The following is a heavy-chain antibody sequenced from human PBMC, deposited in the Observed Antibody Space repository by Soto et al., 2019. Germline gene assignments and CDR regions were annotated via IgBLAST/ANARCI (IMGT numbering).Heavy chain of an antibody. CDR2: ISGSGGST. Sequence: PGGSLRLSCAASGFTFSSYAMSWVRQAPGKGLEWVSAISGSGGSTYYADSVKGRFTISRDNSKNTLYLQMNSLRAEDTAVYYCAKTIFGVVISSPLFYCDYWGQGTLVPVSS. CDR3: AKTIFGVVISSPLFYCDY. D-gene: IGHD3-3*01. V-gene: IGHV3-23*01. CDR1: GFTFSSYA. J-gene: IGHJ4*02.